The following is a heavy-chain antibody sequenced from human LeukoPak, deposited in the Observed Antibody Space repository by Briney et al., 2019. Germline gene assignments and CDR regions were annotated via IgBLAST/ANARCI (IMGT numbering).Heavy chain of an antibody. D-gene: IGHD6-19*01. Sequence: PGGSLRLSCAASGFTFSSYEMNWVRQAPGKGLEWVSYISSSGSTIYYADSVKGRFTISRDNAKNPLYLQMNSLRAEDTAVYYCARLGSIAVAGIPDYWGQGTLVTVSS. V-gene: IGHV3-48*03. CDR2: ISSSGSTI. J-gene: IGHJ4*02. CDR1: GFTFSSYE. CDR3: ARLGSIAVAGIPDY.